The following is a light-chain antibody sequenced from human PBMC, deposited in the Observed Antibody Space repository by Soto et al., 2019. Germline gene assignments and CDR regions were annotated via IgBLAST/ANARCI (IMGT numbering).Light chain of an antibody. J-gene: IGKJ5*01. CDR1: QTISGTY. CDR3: QQRSNWPL. Sequence: EIVLTQSPGTLSLSPGERATLSCRASQTISGTYLAWYQQKPGQAPRLLIYDASNRATGIPARFSGSGSGTDFTLTISSLEPEDFAVYYCQQRSNWPLFGQGTRLEIK. CDR2: DAS. V-gene: IGKV3-11*01.